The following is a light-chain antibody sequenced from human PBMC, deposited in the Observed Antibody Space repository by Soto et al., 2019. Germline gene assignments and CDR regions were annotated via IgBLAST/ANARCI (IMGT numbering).Light chain of an antibody. CDR3: QQYTNTNNPWM. CDR2: AAS. Sequence: DIQMTQSPSSLSASVGDRVPITCRASQSISSYLNWYQQKPGKAPKLLIYAASTLQSGVPSRFSGGGSGTEFTLIISGLQPDDSATYYCQQYTNTNNPWMFGQGTKVDIK. V-gene: IGKV1-39*01. CDR1: QSISSY. J-gene: IGKJ1*01.